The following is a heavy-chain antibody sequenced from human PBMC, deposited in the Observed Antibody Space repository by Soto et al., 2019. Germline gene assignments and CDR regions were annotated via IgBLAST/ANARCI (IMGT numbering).Heavy chain of an antibody. CDR3: GGGDYYGSWSYYDYYYDGMDV. D-gene: IGHD3-10*01. J-gene: IGHJ6*02. CDR1: GGSISSYY. Sequence: PSETLSLTCTVSGGSISSYYWSWIRQPPGKGLELIGDIYYSGRTNYNPSLKSRVTISVDTSKKQFSLKLSSVTAADTAVDYCGGGDYYGSWSYYDYYYDGMDVWGQGTMVTVYS. CDR2: IYYSGRT. V-gene: IGHV4-59*01.